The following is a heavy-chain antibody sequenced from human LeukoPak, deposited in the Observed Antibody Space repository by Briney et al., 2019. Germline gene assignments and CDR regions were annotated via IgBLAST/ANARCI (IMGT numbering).Heavy chain of an antibody. CDR3: GRPLQRGSWTQRALDY. J-gene: IGHJ4*02. V-gene: IGHV1-69*05. Sequence: GASVKVSCKASGYTFTSYGISWVRQAPGQGLEWMGGIIPIFGTANYAQRFQGRVTMTRNNSISTAYMELTSLRSEDTAVYYCGRPLQRGSWTQRALDYWGQGTPVTVSS. CDR1: GYTFTSYG. CDR2: IIPIFGTA. D-gene: IGHD3-10*01.